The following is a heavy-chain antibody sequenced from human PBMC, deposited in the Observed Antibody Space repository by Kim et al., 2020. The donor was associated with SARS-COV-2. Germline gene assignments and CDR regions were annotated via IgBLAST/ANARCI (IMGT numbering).Heavy chain of an antibody. D-gene: IGHD4-4*01. J-gene: IGHJ6*02. CDR2: IIPIFGTA. V-gene: IGHV1-69*13. CDR3: AERGVTTEVYYYYGMDV. CDR1: GGTFSSYA. Sequence: SVKVSCKASGGTFSSYAISWVRQAPGQGLEWMGGIIPIFGTANYAQKFQGRVTITADESTSTAYMELSSLRSEDTAVYYCAERGVTTEVYYYYGMDVWGQGTTVTVSS.